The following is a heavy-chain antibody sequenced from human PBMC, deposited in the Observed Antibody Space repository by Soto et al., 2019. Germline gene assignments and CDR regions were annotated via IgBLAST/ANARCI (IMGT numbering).Heavy chain of an antibody. CDR3: TTDPDTIFGATDFDY. J-gene: IGHJ4*02. V-gene: IGHV3-15*07. CDR1: GFTFSNAW. Sequence: GGSLRLSCAASGFTFSNAWMNWVRQAPGKGLEWVGRIKSKTDGGTTDYAAPVKGRFTISRDDSKNTLYLQMNSLKTEDTAVYYCTTDPDTIFGATDFDYWGQGTLVTVSS. CDR2: IKSKTDGGTT. D-gene: IGHD3-3*01.